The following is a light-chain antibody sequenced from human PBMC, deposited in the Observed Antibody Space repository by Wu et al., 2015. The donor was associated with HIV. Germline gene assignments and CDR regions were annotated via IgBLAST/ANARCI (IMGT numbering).Light chain of an antibody. CDR3: QQTGTSPYS. J-gene: IGKJ2*03. CDR1: QSFSSSY. CDR2: GGV. V-gene: IGKV3-20*01. Sequence: IVLTQSPGTLSLSPGERATLSCRASQSFSSSYLAWYQQKPGQAPRLLMYGGVSRAAGIPDRFSGSGPGPDFTLTISRVEPEDFAVYYCQQTGTSPYSFGQGTRLE.